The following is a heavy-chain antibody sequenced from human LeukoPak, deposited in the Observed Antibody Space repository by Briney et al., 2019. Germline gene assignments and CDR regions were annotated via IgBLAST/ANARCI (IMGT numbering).Heavy chain of an antibody. J-gene: IGHJ4*02. V-gene: IGHV4-30-2*01. CDR1: GGSISSGGYS. CDR3: ARGGYGPFDY. Sequence: SETLSLTFAVSGGSISSGGYSWSWIRQPPGKGLEWIGYIYHSGSTYYNPSLKSRVTISVDRSKNQFSLKLSSVTAADTAVYYCARGGYGPFDYWGQGTLVTVSS. CDR2: IYHSGST. D-gene: IGHD5-12*01.